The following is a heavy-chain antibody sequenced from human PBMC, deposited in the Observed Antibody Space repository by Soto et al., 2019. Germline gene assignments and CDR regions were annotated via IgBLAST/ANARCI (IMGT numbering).Heavy chain of an antibody. D-gene: IGHD1-7*01. CDR2: IKSKTDGGTT. J-gene: IGHJ4*02. V-gene: IGHV3-15*07. CDR1: GFTFSNAW. Sequence: EVQLVESGGALVRPGESLRLSCAASGFTFSNAWMNWVRQAPGKGLEWVGLIKSKTDGGTTDYATPLKARFTISRDDSRNTLFLQMSSLQAEDTALYYCATFFRATGTMNWGQGTLVTVSS. CDR3: ATFFRATGTMN.